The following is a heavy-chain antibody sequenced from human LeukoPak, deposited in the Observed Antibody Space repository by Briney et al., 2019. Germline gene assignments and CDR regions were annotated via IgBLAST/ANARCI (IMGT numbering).Heavy chain of an antibody. CDR3: ARDKVAAAGLQADDYYYYYMDV. Sequence: ASVKVSCKASGYTFTKYDIHWVRQAPGQGLEWMGWINPNNGVTSYAQKFQGRVTMTRDTSIRTAYMELSSLRSDDTAVYYCARDKVAAAGLQADDYYYYYMDVWGKGTTVTVSS. CDR1: GYTFTKYD. D-gene: IGHD6-13*01. V-gene: IGHV1-2*02. CDR2: INPNNGVT. J-gene: IGHJ6*03.